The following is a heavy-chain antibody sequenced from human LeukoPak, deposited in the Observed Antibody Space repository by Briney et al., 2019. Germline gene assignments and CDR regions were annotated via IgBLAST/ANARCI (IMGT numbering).Heavy chain of an antibody. CDR2: ISGSGGST. CDR1: GFTFSSYA. CDR3: AKEYYYDSSGRNWFDP. V-gene: IGHV3-23*01. Sequence: GGSLRLSCAASGFTFSSYAMSWVRQAPGKGLEWVSAISGSGGSTYYADSVKGRFTISRDNSKNTLYLQMNSLRAEDTAVYYCAKEYYYDSSGRNWFDPWGQGTLVTVPS. D-gene: IGHD3-22*01. J-gene: IGHJ5*02.